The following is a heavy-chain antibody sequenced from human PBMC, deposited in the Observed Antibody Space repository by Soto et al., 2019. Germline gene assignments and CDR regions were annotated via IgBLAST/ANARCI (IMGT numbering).Heavy chain of an antibody. CDR3: ARAPPYYDFWRKDS. CDR1: GYTFTGYY. D-gene: IGHD3-3*01. CDR2: INPNSGGT. V-gene: IGHV1-2*02. Sequence: ASVKVSCKASGYTFTGYYTHWVRQAPGQGLEWMGWINPNSGGTNYAQKFQGRVTMTRDTSISTAYMELSRLRSDDTAVYYCARAPPYYDFWRKDSWGQGTRVTVSS. J-gene: IGHJ4*02.